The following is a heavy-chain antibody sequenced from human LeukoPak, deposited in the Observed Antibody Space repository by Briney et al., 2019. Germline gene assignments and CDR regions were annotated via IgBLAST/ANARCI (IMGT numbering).Heavy chain of an antibody. V-gene: IGHV1-3*01. Sequence: ASVKVSFTASGYTFTSYAMHWVRQAPGQRLEWMGWINAGNGNTKYSQKFQGRVTITRDTSASTAYMELSSLRSEDTAVYYCARAMVRGVSPPHYWGQGTLVTVSS. J-gene: IGHJ4*02. D-gene: IGHD3-10*01. CDR2: INAGNGNT. CDR3: ARAMVRGVSPPHY. CDR1: GYTFTSYA.